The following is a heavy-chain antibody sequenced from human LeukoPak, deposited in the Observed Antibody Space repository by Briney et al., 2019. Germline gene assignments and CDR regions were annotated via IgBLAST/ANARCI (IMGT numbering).Heavy chain of an antibody. D-gene: IGHD5-12*01. CDR1: GFSFSAYA. V-gene: IGHV3-23*01. Sequence: GGSLRLSCAASGFSFSAYAMSWVRKAPGKGLEWVSGISAGGASTYYADSVRGRFTVSRDNSKNTLYLQMHILGAADTAAYYCAKDSAGYSGARGFDCWGQGTLVTVSS. CDR2: ISAGGAST. CDR3: AKDSAGYSGARGFDC. J-gene: IGHJ4*02.